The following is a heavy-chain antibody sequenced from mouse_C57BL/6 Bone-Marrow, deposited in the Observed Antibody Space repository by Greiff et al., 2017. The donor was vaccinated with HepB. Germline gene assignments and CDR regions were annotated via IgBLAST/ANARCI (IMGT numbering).Heavy chain of an antibody. V-gene: IGHV1-50*01. D-gene: IGHD1-1*01. CDR2: IDPSDSYT. CDR3: ARWGTTVGVAY. CDR1: GYTFTSYW. Sequence: VKQSCKASGYTFTSYWMQWVKQRPGQGLEWIGEIDPSDSYTNYNQKFKGKATLTVDTSSSTAYMQLSSLTSEDSAVYYCARWGTTVGVAYWGQGTLVTVSA. J-gene: IGHJ3*01.